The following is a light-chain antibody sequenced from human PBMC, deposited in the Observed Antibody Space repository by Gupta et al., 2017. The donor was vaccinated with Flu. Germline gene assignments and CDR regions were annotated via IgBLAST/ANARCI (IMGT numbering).Light chain of an antibody. Sequence: VALGQTATIMCGGNHIGRKNVHWYQQKPGQAPVLLIYRDTNRPSGIPERFSGSNSGTTATLTISRAQAGDEADYYCQVWDIIVAFGGGTRLTVL. J-gene: IGLJ2*01. CDR3: QVWDIIVA. CDR2: RDT. CDR1: HIGRKN. V-gene: IGLV3-9*01.